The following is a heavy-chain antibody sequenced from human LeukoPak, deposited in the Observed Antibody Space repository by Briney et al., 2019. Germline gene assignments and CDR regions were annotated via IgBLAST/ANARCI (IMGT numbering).Heavy chain of an antibody. D-gene: IGHD3/OR15-3a*01. Sequence: PSETLSLTCTVSGGSISSYYWSWIRQPAGKGLEWIGRIYTSGSTNYNPSLKGRVTISVDKSKNQFSLKLSSVTAADTAVYYCARERGTGLFDYWGQGTLVTVSS. V-gene: IGHV4-4*07. CDR2: IYTSGST. J-gene: IGHJ4*02. CDR3: ARERGTGLFDY. CDR1: GGSISSYY.